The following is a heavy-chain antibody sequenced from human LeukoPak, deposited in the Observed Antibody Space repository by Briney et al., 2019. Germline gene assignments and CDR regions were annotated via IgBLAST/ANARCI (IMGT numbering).Heavy chain of an antibody. J-gene: IGHJ2*01. Sequence: GESLKISCKGSGYRFTNYWIGWVRQMPGKGLEWRGIIYPGDSDTRYSPSFQGQVTISADKSISTAYLQWSSLKASDTAMYYCARRGSRDGYNYDWYFDLWGRGTLVTVSS. V-gene: IGHV5-51*01. CDR3: ARRGSRDGYNYDWYFDL. CDR2: IYPGDSDT. CDR1: GYRFTNYW. D-gene: IGHD5-24*01.